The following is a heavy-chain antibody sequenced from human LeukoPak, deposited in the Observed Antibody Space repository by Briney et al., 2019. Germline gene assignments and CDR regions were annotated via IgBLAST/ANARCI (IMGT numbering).Heavy chain of an antibody. CDR3: ARHGSGTYYNSYGAFDI. J-gene: IGHJ3*02. CDR1: GGSISNYY. Sequence: PSETLSLTCTVSGGSISNYYWSWIRQPPGKGLEWIGYLSNSGSTNYNPSLKSRATISLDTSKHQFSLKLGSVTAADTAVYYCARHGSGTYYNSYGAFDIWGQGTMVTVSS. V-gene: IGHV4-59*08. D-gene: IGHD3-10*01. CDR2: LSNSGST.